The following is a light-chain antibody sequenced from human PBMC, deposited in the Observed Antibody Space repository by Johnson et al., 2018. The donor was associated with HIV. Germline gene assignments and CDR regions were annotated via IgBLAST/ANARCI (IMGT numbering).Light chain of an antibody. J-gene: IGLJ1*01. CDR3: GTWDTRLSGGV. CDR1: SSNIGKNY. V-gene: IGLV1-51*01. CDR2: DYD. Sequence: QPVLTQPPSVSAAPGQKVTISCSGSSSNIGKNYVSWYQLLPGTAPKLLIYDYDKRPSGIPDRFSGSKSGTSATLGITGLQTGDEADYYCGTWDTRLSGGVFGTGTKVTVL.